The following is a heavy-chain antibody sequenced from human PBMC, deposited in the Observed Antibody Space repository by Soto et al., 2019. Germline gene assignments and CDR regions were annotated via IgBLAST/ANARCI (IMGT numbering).Heavy chain of an antibody. CDR1: GGSLSGYY. D-gene: IGHD5-12*01. J-gene: IGHJ4*02. CDR2: VKDGGHT. V-gene: IGHV4-34*01. Sequence: QVQLQQWGAGLLKPPETLSLNCAVTGGSLSGYYWSWIRQPPGKGLEWIGEVKDGGHTNYSPSLRGRVTISSDTSNNQCSLRLNSVTAADTGVYYCSRGQEGVVATHWDQGSLVTVSS. CDR3: SRGQEGVVATH.